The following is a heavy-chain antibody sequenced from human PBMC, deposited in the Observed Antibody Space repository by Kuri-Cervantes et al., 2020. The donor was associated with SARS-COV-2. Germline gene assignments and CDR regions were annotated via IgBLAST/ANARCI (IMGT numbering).Heavy chain of an antibody. Sequence: ASVKVSCKASGYTFTSYGISWVRQAPGQGLEWMGWISAYNGNTNYAQKFQGRVTMTTDTSTSTAYMELRSLRSDDTAVYYCARGGALYDNSGTDAFDIWGQGTMVTVSS. V-gene: IGHV1-18*01. CDR1: GYTFTSYG. D-gene: IGHD3-22*01. J-gene: IGHJ3*02. CDR2: ISAYNGNT. CDR3: ARGGALYDNSGTDAFDI.